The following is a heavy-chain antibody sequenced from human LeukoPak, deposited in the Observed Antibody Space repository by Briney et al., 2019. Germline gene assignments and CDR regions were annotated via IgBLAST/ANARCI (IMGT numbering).Heavy chain of an antibody. Sequence: GGSLRLSCTASGFTFSTYSLNWVRQAPGKGLEWVSSISTSSSYIYYADSVKGRFTISRDNAKNTLYLQMNSLRAEDTAVYYCASLDIVVVPAAKDYYYYMDVWGKGATVTVSS. V-gene: IGHV3-21*01. CDR3: ASLDIVVVPAAKDYYYYMDV. CDR1: GFTFSTYS. D-gene: IGHD2-2*01. CDR2: ISTSSSYI. J-gene: IGHJ6*03.